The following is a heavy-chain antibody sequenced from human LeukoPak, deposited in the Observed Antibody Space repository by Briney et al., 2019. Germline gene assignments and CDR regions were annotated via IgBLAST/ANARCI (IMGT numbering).Heavy chain of an antibody. CDR3: AKDKSYGFGIGH. D-gene: IGHD3-10*01. J-gene: IGHJ4*02. CDR1: GFVFSNFV. CDR2: ITLVGGNK. V-gene: IGHV3-30*18. Sequence: VRALRLSCPASGFVFSNFVIHWVRQAPRKGVDGVSIITLVGGNKYYADCARCRFTISRDNSKSTVYLQMDSLRAEDTAVYYCAKDKSYGFGIGHWGQGALVTASS.